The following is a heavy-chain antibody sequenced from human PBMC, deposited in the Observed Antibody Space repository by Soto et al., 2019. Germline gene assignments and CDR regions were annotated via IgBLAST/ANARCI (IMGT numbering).Heavy chain of an antibody. D-gene: IGHD3-3*01. J-gene: IGHJ4*02. V-gene: IGHV3-21*01. Sequence: EVQLVESGGGLVKPGGSLRLSCAASGFTFSSYSMNWVRQAPGKGLEWVSSISSSSSYIYYADSVKGRFTISRDNAKNSLYLQMNSLRAEDTAVYYCARDRDLNYDVWSGYPLGYWGQGTLVTVSS. CDR2: ISSSSSYI. CDR3: ARDRDLNYDVWSGYPLGY. CDR1: GFTFSSYS.